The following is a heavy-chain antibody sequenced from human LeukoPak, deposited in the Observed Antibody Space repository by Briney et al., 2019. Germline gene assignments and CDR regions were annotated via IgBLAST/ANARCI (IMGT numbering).Heavy chain of an antibody. CDR3: ARLFYDDDESSGYYLTRFDY. D-gene: IGHD3-22*01. CDR1: GGSFSGYY. CDR2: INHSGST. Sequence: SETLSLTCAVYGGSFSGYYWSWIRQPPGKGLEWIGEINHSGSTNYNPSLKSRVTISVDTSKNQFSLKLSSVTAADTAVYYCARLFYDDDESSGYYLTRFDYWGQGTLVTVSS. V-gene: IGHV4-34*01. J-gene: IGHJ4*02.